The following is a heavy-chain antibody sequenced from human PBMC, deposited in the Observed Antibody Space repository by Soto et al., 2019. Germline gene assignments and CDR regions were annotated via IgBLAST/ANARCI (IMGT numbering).Heavy chain of an antibody. D-gene: IGHD3-22*01. CDR1: GYTFTSYY. Sequence: ASVKVSCKASGYTFTSYYMHWVRQAPGQGLDWMGIINPSGGSTSYAQKFQGRVTMTRDTSTSTVYMELSSLRSEDTAVYYCARQDDSSCYYPNYYYGMDVWGQGTTVTVSS. CDR2: INPSGGST. V-gene: IGHV1-46*01. CDR3: ARQDDSSCYYPNYYYGMDV. J-gene: IGHJ6*02.